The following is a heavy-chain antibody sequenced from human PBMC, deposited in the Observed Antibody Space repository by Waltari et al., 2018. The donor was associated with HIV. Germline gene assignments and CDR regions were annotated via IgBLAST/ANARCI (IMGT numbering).Heavy chain of an antibody. D-gene: IGHD4-17*01. V-gene: IGHV3-23*01. Sequence: EVQLLESGGGLVQPGGSLRLSCEASGFTLSSYAMSWVRQAPGKGLEWVSAVSGSGGSTYYADSVKGRFTISRDNSKNALYLQMNSLRAEDTAVYYCANLGGTVTTPFGYWGQGTLVTVSS. CDR1: GFTLSSYA. J-gene: IGHJ4*02. CDR2: VSGSGGST. CDR3: ANLGGTVTTPFGY.